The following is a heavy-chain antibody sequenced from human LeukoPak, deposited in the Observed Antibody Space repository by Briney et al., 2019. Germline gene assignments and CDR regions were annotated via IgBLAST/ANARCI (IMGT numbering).Heavy chain of an antibody. J-gene: IGHJ4*02. V-gene: IGHV4-59*12. CDR1: GGSISSYY. D-gene: IGHD1-26*01. Sequence: SETLSLTCTVSGGSISSYYWSWIRQPPGKGLEWIGYIYYSGSTYYNPSLKSRFTISVDTSKNQFTLKLSPVTAADTAVYYCARDVVGATSPPKYDYWGQGTLVTVSS. CDR2: IYYSGST. CDR3: ARDVVGATSPPKYDY.